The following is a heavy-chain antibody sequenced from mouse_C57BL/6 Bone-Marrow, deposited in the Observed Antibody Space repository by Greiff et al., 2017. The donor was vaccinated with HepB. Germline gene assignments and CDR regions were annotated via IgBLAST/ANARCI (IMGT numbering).Heavy chain of an antibody. D-gene: IGHD1-1*01. Sequence: QVQLKQPGAELVKPGASVKMSCKASGYTFTSYWITWVKQRPGQGLEWIGDIYPGSGSTNYNEKFKSKATLTVDTSSSTAYMQLSSLTSEDSAVYYCARGCYYGRDWYFDVWGTGTTVTVSS. V-gene: IGHV1-55*01. J-gene: IGHJ1*03. CDR2: IYPGSGST. CDR1: GYTFTSYW. CDR3: ARGCYYGRDWYFDV.